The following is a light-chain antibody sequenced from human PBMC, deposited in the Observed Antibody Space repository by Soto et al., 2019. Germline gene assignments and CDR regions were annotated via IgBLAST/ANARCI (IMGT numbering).Light chain of an antibody. CDR1: QSVLSSSNNKNY. Sequence: DIVMTQSPDSLAVSLGERATINCKSSQSVLSSSNNKNYLTWYQQKPRQPPKLLIYWASTRESGVPDRFSGSGSGTDFTLTISSLQAEDVAVYYCQQHSNAPRTFGQGTKVEIK. V-gene: IGKV4-1*01. J-gene: IGKJ1*01. CDR3: QQHSNAPRT. CDR2: WAS.